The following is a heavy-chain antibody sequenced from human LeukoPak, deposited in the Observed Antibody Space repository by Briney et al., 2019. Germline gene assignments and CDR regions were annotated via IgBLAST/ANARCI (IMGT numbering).Heavy chain of an antibody. CDR3: AKTNRGGIGQCLDY. CDR1: GFTFRTYA. Sequence: GGSLRLSCAASGFTFRTYAMSWVRQTPGKEPEWVSEISGSGGSTYYADSVKGRFTISRDNSKNILYLQLNSLSPEDTAVYYCAKTNRGGIGQCLDYWGQGTLVTVS. J-gene: IGHJ4*02. D-gene: IGHD3-10*01. V-gene: IGHV3-23*01. CDR2: ISGSGGST.